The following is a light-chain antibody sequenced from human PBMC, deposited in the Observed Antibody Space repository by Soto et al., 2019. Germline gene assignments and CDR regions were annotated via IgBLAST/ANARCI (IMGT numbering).Light chain of an antibody. J-gene: IGLJ1*01. Sequence: QSVLTQPAAVSGSPGPSITISCTGTSSDVGGYNYVSWYQQQPGKAPKLMIYEVSNRPSGVSNRFSGSKSGNTASLTISGLQAEDEADYYCISYTSRTTLEVFGTSPKVTVL. CDR3: ISYTSRTTLEV. V-gene: IGLV2-14*01. CDR2: EVS. CDR1: SSDVGGYNY.